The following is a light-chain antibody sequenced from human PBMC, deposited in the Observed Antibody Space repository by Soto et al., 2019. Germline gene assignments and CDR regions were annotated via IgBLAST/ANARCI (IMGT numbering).Light chain of an antibody. Sequence: DIVMTQSPDSLAASLGERATINCKSSQSVLYSSTNKNYLAWYQQKPGQPPNLLIYWASTRESGVPDRFSGSGSGTDFTLTISSLQAEDVAVYYCQQYYSSPFTFGPGTKVDIK. CDR3: QQYYSSPFT. CDR2: WAS. J-gene: IGKJ3*01. V-gene: IGKV4-1*01. CDR1: QSVLYSSTNKNY.